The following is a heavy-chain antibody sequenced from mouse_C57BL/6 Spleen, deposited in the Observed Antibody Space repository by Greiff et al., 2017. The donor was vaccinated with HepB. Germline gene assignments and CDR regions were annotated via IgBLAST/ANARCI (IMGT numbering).Heavy chain of an antibody. D-gene: IGHD1-1*01. Sequence: EVKLVESGPGLVKPSQSLSLTCSVTGYSITSGYYWNWIRQFPGNTLEWMGYISYDGSNNYNPSLKNRITITRDTSKNQFFLKLNSVTTEDTATYYCARYYYGSSYWYFDVWGTGTTVTVSS. CDR3: ARYYYGSSYWYFDV. CDR2: ISYDGSN. V-gene: IGHV3-6*01. CDR1: GYSITSGYY. J-gene: IGHJ1*03.